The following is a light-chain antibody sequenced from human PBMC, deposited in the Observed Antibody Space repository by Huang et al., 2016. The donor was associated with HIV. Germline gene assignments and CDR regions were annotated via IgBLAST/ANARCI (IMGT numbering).Light chain of an antibody. CDR2: GAS. CDR1: QSVGSK. V-gene: IGKV3-15*01. J-gene: IGKJ2*01. CDR3: QQYNNWPYT. Sequence: DTVMTQTPATLSVSPGARATLSCRASQSVGSKLAWFQQKPGQAPRLLIHGASHRATGIPARFSGSGSGTVFTLASSILQSGEFAVYYCQQYNNWPYTFGKGTKLEIK.